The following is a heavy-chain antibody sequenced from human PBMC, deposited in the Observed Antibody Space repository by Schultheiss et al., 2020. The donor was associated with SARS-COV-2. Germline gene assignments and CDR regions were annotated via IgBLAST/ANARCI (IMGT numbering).Heavy chain of an antibody. CDR3: ARVWGVINV. J-gene: IGHJ4*02. D-gene: IGHD3-10*01. CDR2: ISGGST. V-gene: IGHV3-21*01. Sequence: GGSLRLSCAASEFTFSSHMMHWVRQAPGKGLEWVSSISGGSTYYADSVKGRFTISRDNAKNSLYLQMNSLRAEDTAVYYCARVWGVINVWGQGTLVTVSS. CDR1: EFTFSSHM.